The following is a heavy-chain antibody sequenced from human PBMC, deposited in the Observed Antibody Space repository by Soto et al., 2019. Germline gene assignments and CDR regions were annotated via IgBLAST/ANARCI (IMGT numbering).Heavy chain of an antibody. Sequence: QVQLVQSGAEVKKPGASVKVSCKASGYTFTSYGISWVRQAPGQGLEWMGWISAYNGNTNYAQKLQGRVTMTTDTATSTAYMELRSLRSDDTVVYYCAREVTGTTYSVYYFDYWGQGTLVTVSS. CDR3: AREVTGTTYSVYYFDY. CDR1: GYTFTSYG. J-gene: IGHJ4*02. V-gene: IGHV1-18*01. D-gene: IGHD1-7*01. CDR2: ISAYNGNT.